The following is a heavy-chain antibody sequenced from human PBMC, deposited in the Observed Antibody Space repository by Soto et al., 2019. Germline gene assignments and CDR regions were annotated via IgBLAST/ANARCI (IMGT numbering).Heavy chain of an antibody. V-gene: IGHV4-4*07. D-gene: IGHD5-12*01. CDR1: GGSISHHY. J-gene: IGHJ3*02. Sequence: QVQLQESGPGLVKPSETLSLICTVSGGSISHHYWSWIRQPAGTRLEWIGRMYVTGTTNDHPSLRNRVSTSSATAKNQFSLKLSSVTDADTVVYYCGRDGGYTGYEERNPFDIWGQGTMVTVSS. CDR3: GRDGGYTGYEERNPFDI. CDR2: MYVTGTT.